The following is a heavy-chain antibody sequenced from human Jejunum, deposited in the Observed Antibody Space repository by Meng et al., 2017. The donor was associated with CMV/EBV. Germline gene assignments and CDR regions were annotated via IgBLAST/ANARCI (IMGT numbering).Heavy chain of an antibody. CDR3: ARSPVGAPPFDY. D-gene: IGHD1-26*01. CDR2: IHSDGET. J-gene: IGHJ4*02. Sequence: EVRLVESGGGLVQPGGFLRLSCAASGFTVSNDYMSWVRQAPGKGLEWVSVIHSDGETQYTDSVKGRFTISRDDSKNSLYLQMNSLKTEDTAVYYCARSPVGAPPFDYWGQGTLVTVAS. CDR1: GFTVSNDY. V-gene: IGHV3-66*01.